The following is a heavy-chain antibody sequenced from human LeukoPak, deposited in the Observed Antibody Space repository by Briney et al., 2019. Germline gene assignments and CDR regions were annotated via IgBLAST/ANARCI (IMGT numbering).Heavy chain of an antibody. CDR1: GFMFSSYS. CDR3: AKRVSSSQYNWFDP. V-gene: IGHV3-21*01. CDR2: ISSSGNYI. Sequence: GGSLRLSCAASGFMFSSYSMNWVRQAPGKGLEWIPSISSSGNYIYYADSVKGRFTISRDNAKNSLFLQMNSLRAEDTAVYYCAKRVSSSQYNWFDPWGQGTLVSVSS. D-gene: IGHD6-13*01. J-gene: IGHJ5*02.